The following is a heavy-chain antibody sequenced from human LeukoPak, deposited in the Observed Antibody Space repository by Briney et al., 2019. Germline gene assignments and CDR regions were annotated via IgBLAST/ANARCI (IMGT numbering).Heavy chain of an antibody. J-gene: IGHJ4*02. CDR1: GFTFDDYA. CDR2: ISWNSGSI. CDR3: AKDLYYYDSSAPG. Sequence: PGRSLRLSCAASGFTFDDYAMHWVRHAPGKGLEWVSGISWNSGSIGYADSVKGRFTISRDNAKNSLYLQMNSLRAEDTALYYCAKDLYYYDSSAPGWGQGTLVTVSS. D-gene: IGHD3-22*01. V-gene: IGHV3-9*01.